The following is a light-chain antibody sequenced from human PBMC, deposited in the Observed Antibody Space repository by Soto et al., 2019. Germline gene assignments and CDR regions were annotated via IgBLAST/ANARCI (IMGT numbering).Light chain of an antibody. V-gene: IGKV1-39*01. Sequence: DIQMTQSPSSRSASVGDRVTITCRASQFISSYVNWYQQKVGKAPNLLIYAASTLHSGVPSRFSGSGSGTNFTLTIDNLQPEDFATYFCQQSYRTPLTFGGGTKVDIK. J-gene: IGKJ4*01. CDR2: AAS. CDR1: QFISSY. CDR3: QQSYRTPLT.